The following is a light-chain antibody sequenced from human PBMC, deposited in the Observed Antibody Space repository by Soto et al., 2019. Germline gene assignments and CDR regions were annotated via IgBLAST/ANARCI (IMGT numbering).Light chain of an antibody. Sequence: EFVLTQSPGTLSLSPGERATPSCRASQNVASDYLAWYRQKPGQAPRVLIYGASIRATGIPDRFSGSGSGTDFSLTISRLEPEDFAVYYCQQYGSSPITFGQGTRLEIK. V-gene: IGKV3-20*01. CDR2: GAS. CDR3: QQYGSSPIT. J-gene: IGKJ5*01. CDR1: QNVASDY.